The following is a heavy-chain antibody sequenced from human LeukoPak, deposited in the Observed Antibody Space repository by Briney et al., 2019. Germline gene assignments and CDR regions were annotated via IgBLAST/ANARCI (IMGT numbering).Heavy chain of an antibody. CDR3: ARRSGSYSDDAFDI. V-gene: IGHV4-31*03. CDR2: IYYSGST. J-gene: IGHJ3*02. D-gene: IGHD1-26*01. Sequence: SETLSLTCTVSGGSISGGGYYWSWIRQHPGKGLEWIGYIYYSGSTYYNPSLKSRVTISVDTSKNQFSLKLSSVTAADTAVYYCARRSGSYSDDAFDIWGQGTMVTVSS. CDR1: GGSISGGGYY.